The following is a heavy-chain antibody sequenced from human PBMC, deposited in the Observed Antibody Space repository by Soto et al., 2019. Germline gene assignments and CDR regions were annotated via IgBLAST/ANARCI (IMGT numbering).Heavy chain of an antibody. V-gene: IGHV1-18*01. D-gene: IGHD3-9*01. Sequence: QVQLVQSGAEVKKPGASVKVSCKASGYTFTSYGIRWVRQAPGQGLEWLGWSSAYNGNTNYAQKLQGRVTMTTDTSTSRAYMELRSLRSDDTAVDDCAGDAMRLRYLDWLVEPRYFDLWGRGTLVTVSS. J-gene: IGHJ2*01. CDR2: SSAYNGNT. CDR3: AGDAMRLRYLDWLVEPRYFDL. CDR1: GYTFTSYG.